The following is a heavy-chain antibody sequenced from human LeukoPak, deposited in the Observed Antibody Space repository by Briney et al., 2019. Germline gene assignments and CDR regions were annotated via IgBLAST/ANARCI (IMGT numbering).Heavy chain of an antibody. CDR3: ARDGGEARAPRPFAY. D-gene: IGHD2-15*01. J-gene: IGHJ4*02. CDR1: AFTFSNYW. CDR2: IKEDGSEI. V-gene: IGHV3-7*01. Sequence: GGSLRLSCAASAFTFSNYWMSWVRQAPGKGLEWVANIKEDGSEINYVDSVKGRFTISRDNAKNSLYLQMNSLRVDDTAVYYCARDGGEARAPRPFAYWGRGSLVTVSS.